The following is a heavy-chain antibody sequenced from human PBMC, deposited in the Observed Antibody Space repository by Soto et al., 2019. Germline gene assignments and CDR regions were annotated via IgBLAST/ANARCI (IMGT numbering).Heavy chain of an antibody. D-gene: IGHD6-19*01. CDR3: AREGSAPYYYYGMDV. V-gene: IGHV1-18*01. CDR1: GYTFTTYG. CDR2: INGYNGNT. J-gene: IGHJ6*02. Sequence: QVQLEQSGAEVKKPGDSMKVSCKASGYTFTTYGISWVRQAPGQVLEWMGWINGYNGNTDYPQKLQSRVTMTTDTSTSTAYMALRSLRSDDTAVYYCAREGSAPYYYYGMDVWGQGTTVTVSS.